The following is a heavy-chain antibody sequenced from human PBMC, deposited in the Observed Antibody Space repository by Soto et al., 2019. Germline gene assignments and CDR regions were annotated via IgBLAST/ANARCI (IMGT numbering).Heavy chain of an antibody. Sequence: ASVKVSCKASGYTFTGYYMHWVRQAPGQGLEWMGWINPNSGGTNYAQKFQGRVTMTRDTSISTAYMELSRLRSDDTAVYYCARETSGYYDSSGAFDIWGQGTMVTVSS. D-gene: IGHD3-22*01. CDR3: ARETSGYYDSSGAFDI. CDR1: GYTFTGYY. V-gene: IGHV1-2*02. J-gene: IGHJ3*02. CDR2: INPNSGGT.